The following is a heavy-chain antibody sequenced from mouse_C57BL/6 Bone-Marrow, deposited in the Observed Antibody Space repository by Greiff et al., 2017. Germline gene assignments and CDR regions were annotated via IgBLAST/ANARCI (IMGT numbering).Heavy chain of an antibody. CDR2: IYPGNGDT. J-gene: IGHJ1*03. CDR1: GYAFSSSW. V-gene: IGHV1-82*01. CDR3: ANGYFDV. Sequence: VQLQQSGPELVKPGASVKISCKASGYAFSSSWMNWVKQRPGEGLEWIGRIYPGNGDTNYNGKFKGKATLTAAKSSSTAYMQLSSLTSEDSAVYFCANGYFDVWGTGTTVTVSS.